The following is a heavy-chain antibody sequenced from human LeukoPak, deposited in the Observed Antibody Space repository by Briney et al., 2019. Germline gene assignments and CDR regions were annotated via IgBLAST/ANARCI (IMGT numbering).Heavy chain of an antibody. V-gene: IGHV3-23*01. CDR3: AKDHGTNVYDPFDY. CDR2: ITNGGAGT. J-gene: IGHJ4*02. Sequence: GESLRLSCAASGFNFRSHAMSWVRQAPGKGLEWVSVITNGGAGTYYDDSVKGRFTSSRDNSKSTLYLQMSSLRAEDTAVYYCAKDHGTNVYDPFDYWGQGTLVTVSS. CDR1: GFNFRSHA. D-gene: IGHD2-8*01.